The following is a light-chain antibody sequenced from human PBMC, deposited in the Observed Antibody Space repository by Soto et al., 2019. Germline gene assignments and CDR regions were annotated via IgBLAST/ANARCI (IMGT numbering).Light chain of an antibody. CDR1: NSDIGDYNY. V-gene: IGLV2-14*01. CDR3: NSYTSSSTGV. Sequence: QSVLTQPASVSGSPGQSITISCTGTNSDIGDYNYVSWYQHHPGKAPKLMIYGVSYRPSGVSNRFSGSKSGNTASLTISGLQAEDEADYYCNSYTSSSTGVFGTGTKVTVL. CDR2: GVS. J-gene: IGLJ1*01.